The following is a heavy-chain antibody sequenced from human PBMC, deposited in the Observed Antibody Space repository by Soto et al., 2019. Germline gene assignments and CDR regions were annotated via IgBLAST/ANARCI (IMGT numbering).Heavy chain of an antibody. CDR2: IFTSGST. V-gene: IGHV4-4*07. CDR1: GGSISSYN. Sequence: SETLSLTCTISGGSISSYNWGWIRQPAGKGLEWIGRIFTSGSTNYNPSLKSRVTMSVDTSKNQFSLKLSSVTAADTAVYYCARDSARITMVRGVRGYYYYGMDVWGQGTTVT. J-gene: IGHJ6*02. CDR3: ARDSARITMVRGVRGYYYYGMDV. D-gene: IGHD3-10*01.